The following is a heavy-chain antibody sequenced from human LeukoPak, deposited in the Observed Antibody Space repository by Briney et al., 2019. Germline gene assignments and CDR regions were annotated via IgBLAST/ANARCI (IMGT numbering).Heavy chain of an antibody. J-gene: IGHJ3*02. CDR3: ARTGHTDAFDI. CDR2: INPNSGGT. Sequence: ASVKVSCKASGYTLTGYYVHWVRQAPGQGLEWMGWINPNSGGTNFARKFQGRVTVTRDTSISTAYMEVSRLTSDDTAVYYCARTGHTDAFDIWGQGTMVTVSS. V-gene: IGHV1-2*02. CDR1: GYTLTGYY. D-gene: IGHD2-21*01.